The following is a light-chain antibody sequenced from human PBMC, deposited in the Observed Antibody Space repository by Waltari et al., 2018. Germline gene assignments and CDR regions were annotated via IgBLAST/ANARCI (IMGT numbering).Light chain of an antibody. CDR3: MQGQQIPYS. V-gene: IGKV2-28*01. J-gene: IGKJ2*03. CDR1: QSLLSRNGYNY. CDR2: YGS. Sequence: DVVMTQTPLSLPVSLGEPASISCRSSQSLLSRNGYNYLNWYLQKPGQSPQLLIYYGSNRASGVPDRFSGSGSGTDFTLKISRVEAEDVGVYYCMQGQQIPYSVGQGTKVEIQ.